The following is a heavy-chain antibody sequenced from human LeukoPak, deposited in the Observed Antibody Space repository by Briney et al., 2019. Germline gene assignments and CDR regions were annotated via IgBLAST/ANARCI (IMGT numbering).Heavy chain of an antibody. J-gene: IGHJ4*02. CDR3: ARSNGYTYGLLDF. D-gene: IGHD5-18*01. CDR2: ISYDGSNI. V-gene: IGHV3-30*04. CDR1: GFTFGSYA. Sequence: PGGSLRLSCAASGFTFGSYAFHWVRQAPGKGLEWVAIISYDGSNIYYVDSVKGRFTISRDESKKTLYLQMNSLSAEDTAVYYCARSNGYTYGLLDFWGQGALVTVPS.